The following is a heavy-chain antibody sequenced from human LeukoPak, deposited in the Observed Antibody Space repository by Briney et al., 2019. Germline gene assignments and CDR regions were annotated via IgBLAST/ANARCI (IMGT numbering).Heavy chain of an antibody. V-gene: IGHV4-38-2*02. CDR3: ARVNNSLRLAAYYYYYMDV. CDR2: IYHSGST. D-gene: IGHD1-14*01. CDR1: GYSISSGYY. Sequence: SETLSLTCTVSGYSISSGYYWGWIRQPPGKGLEWIGSIYHSGSTYYNPCLKSRVTISVDTSKNQFSLKLSSVTAADTAVYYCARVNNSLRLAAYYYYYMDVWGKGTTVTVSS. J-gene: IGHJ6*03.